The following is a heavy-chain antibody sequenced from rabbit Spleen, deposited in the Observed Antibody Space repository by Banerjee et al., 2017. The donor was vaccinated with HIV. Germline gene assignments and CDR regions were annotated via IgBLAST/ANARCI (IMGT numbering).Heavy chain of an antibody. D-gene: IGHD1-1*01. J-gene: IGHJ4*01. CDR3: ARDPFARSNANL. CDR2: TEPIFGTT. V-gene: IGHV1S7*01. Sequence: QSLEESGGGLVQPGGSLKLSCKASGFDFSNYYMTWVRQAPGKGLEWIGLTEPIFGTTYYANWVNGRFTISSHNAQNTLYLQVKGLTAADTATYFCARDPFARSNANLWGPGTLVTVS. CDR1: GFDFSNYY.